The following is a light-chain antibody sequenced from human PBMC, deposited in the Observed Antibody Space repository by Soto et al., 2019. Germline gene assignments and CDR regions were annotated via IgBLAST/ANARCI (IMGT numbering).Light chain of an antibody. CDR2: DVS. CDR1: SRDFGGYNY. Sequence: QSVLTQPASVSGSPGQSITISCTGTSRDFGGYNYVSWYQQRPGTAPKLMIYDVSNRPSGVSDRFSGSKSGNTASLTISGLQAEDEADYYCSSYSNSTTLYVFGTGTKVTVL. CDR3: SSYSNSTTLYV. J-gene: IGLJ1*01. V-gene: IGLV2-14*01.